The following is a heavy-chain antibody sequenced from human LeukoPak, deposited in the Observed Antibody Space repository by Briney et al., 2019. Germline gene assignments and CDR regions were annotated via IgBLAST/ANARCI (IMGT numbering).Heavy chain of an antibody. V-gene: IGHV4-34*01. Sequence: PSETLSLTCAVYGGSFSGYYWSWIRQPPGKGLEWIGEINHSGSTNYNPSLKSRVTISVDTSKNQFSLKLSSVTAADTAVYYCARVPRLGYCSGGSCRKFSWFDPWGQGALVTVSS. CDR3: ARVPRLGYCSGGSCRKFSWFDP. D-gene: IGHD2-15*01. CDR2: INHSGST. J-gene: IGHJ5*02. CDR1: GGSFSGYY.